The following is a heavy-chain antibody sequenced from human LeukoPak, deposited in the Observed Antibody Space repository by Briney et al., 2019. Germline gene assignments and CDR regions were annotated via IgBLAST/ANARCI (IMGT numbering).Heavy chain of an antibody. CDR1: GGSISSGDYY. V-gene: IGHV4-30-4*02. J-gene: IGHJ6*02. CDR3: ARGAQSEDYYYYYYGMDV. D-gene: IGHD3/OR15-3a*01. CDR2: IYYSGST. Sequence: PSETLSLTCTVSGGSISSGDYYWSWIRQPPGKGLEWIGYIYYSGSTYYNPSLKSRVTISVDTSKNQFSLKLSSVTAADTAVYYCARGAQSEDYYYYYYGMDVWGQGTTVTVSS.